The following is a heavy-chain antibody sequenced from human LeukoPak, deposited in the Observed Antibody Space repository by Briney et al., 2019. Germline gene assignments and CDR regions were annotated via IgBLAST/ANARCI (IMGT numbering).Heavy chain of an antibody. CDR3: ARRKANTDGEIDY. Sequence: GGSLRLSCAASGFTFSSYNMNWVRQAPGKGLEWVSFISASGTSISYADSLRGRFTISRDNAKNFLYLQVNSLRAEDTAVYYCARRKANTDGEIDYWGQGTLVTVSS. CDR2: ISASGTSI. CDR1: GFTFSSYN. J-gene: IGHJ4*02. D-gene: IGHD3-10*01. V-gene: IGHV3-48*01.